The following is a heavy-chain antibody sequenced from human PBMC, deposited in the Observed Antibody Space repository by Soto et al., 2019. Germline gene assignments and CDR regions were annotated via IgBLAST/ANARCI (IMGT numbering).Heavy chain of an antibody. D-gene: IGHD1-1*01. J-gene: IGHJ6*02. CDR1: GGSISETTW. V-gene: IGHV4-4*02. Sequence: SETLSLTCTVSGGSISETTWWSWVRQPPGKGLEWIGDISHSGSANYNPSLKSRVTMSVDRSKNQISLILTSVTAADTAVYYCARGPRQLGESFYYGMDVWGQGTTVTVSS. CDR2: ISHSGSA. CDR3: ARGPRQLGESFYYGMDV.